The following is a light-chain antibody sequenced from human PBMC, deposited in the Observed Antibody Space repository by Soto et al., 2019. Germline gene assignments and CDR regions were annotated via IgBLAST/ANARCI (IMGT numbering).Light chain of an antibody. V-gene: IGKV1-5*03. CDR1: HYISSS. CDR3: QQYNTYPWT. Sequence: DIQMTQSPSTLSASVGDRVTITCRASHYISSSLAWYQQKPGKAPKLLIYKTSILESGVPSRFSGSASGPEFTLSISSLQTDDFATYWCQQYNTYPWTFGQGTKVDFK. CDR2: KTS. J-gene: IGKJ1*01.